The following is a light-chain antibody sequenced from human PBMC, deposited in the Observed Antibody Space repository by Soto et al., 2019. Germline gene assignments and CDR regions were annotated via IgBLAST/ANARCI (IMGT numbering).Light chain of an antibody. CDR2: DAS. V-gene: IGKV3-20*01. CDR3: QQYDTSPLT. Sequence: EIVLTQSPGTLSLSPGERATLSCRASQSIVSDFLAWYQQKPGQAPRLLISDASTRATAIPDRFSAGGSGTDFTRNISRVEPEDFAVYYCQQYDTSPLTFGGGTKVEI. J-gene: IGKJ4*01. CDR1: QSIVSDF.